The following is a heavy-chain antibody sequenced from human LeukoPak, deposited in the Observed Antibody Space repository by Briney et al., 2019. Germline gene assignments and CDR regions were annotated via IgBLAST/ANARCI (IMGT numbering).Heavy chain of an antibody. Sequence: GGSLRLSCAASGFTFSSYGMHWVRQAPGKGLEWVAVISYDGSNKYYADSVKGRFTISRDNSKNTLYLQMNSLRAEDTAVYYCAHAPASGDYWGRGTLVTVSS. CDR2: ISYDGSNK. D-gene: IGHD2-2*01. CDR1: GFTFSSYG. CDR3: AHAPASGDY. J-gene: IGHJ4*02. V-gene: IGHV3-30*03.